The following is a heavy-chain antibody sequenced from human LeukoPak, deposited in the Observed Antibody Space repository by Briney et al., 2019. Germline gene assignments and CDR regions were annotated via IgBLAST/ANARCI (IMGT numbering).Heavy chain of an antibody. V-gene: IGHV4-38-2*02. CDR3: ARGGDYYDSSGYYYLY. CDR2: IDHSGST. CDR1: GYSISSGYY. D-gene: IGHD3-22*01. Sequence: PSETLSLTCTVSGYSISSGYYWGWIRQPPGKGLEWTGSIDHSGSTYYNPSLKSRITISVDTSKNQFSLKLSPVTAADTAVYYCARGGDYYDSSGYYYLYWGQGTLVTVSS. J-gene: IGHJ4*02.